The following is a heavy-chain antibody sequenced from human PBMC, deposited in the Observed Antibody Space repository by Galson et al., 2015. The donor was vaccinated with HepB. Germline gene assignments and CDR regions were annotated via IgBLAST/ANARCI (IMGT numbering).Heavy chain of an antibody. CDR2: ITGSGTSN. CDR1: GFTFNNYA. Sequence: SLRLSCAAFGFTFNNYAMNWVRQTPERGLEWVPAITGSGTSNDYPDSVKGRFSVSRDNSKNMMYLQVDSLRAEDTAVFYCARDAMGRGSGSYSAFDDWGQGILVTVSS. V-gene: IGHV3-23*01. D-gene: IGHD1-26*01. CDR3: ARDAMGRGSGSYSAFDD. J-gene: IGHJ4*02.